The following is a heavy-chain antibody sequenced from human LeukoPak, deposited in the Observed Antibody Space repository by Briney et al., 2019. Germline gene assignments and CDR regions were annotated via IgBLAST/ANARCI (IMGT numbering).Heavy chain of an antibody. D-gene: IGHD3-22*01. CDR1: GYTFTSYA. CDR2: INTNTGNP. Sequence: ASVKVSCKASGYTFTSYAMNWVRQAPGQGLEWMGWINTNTGNPTYAQGFTGRFVFSLDTSVSAAYLQISSLKAEDTAVYYCARASYYYDSSGFSDVRVDYWGQGTLVTVSS. J-gene: IGHJ4*02. CDR3: ARASYYYDSSGFSDVRVDY. V-gene: IGHV7-4-1*02.